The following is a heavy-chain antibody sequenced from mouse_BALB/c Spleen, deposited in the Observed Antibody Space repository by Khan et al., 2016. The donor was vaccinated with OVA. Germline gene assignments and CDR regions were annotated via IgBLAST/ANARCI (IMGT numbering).Heavy chain of an antibody. CDR1: GYTFTSYV. Sequence: VQLQQPGPELLKPGASVKMSCKASGYTFTSYVMHWVKQKPGQGLEWIGYIYPFNDDSKYSEKFKGKATLTSDTSSNTAYMELSSLTSEDSAVYSGAAQHSTYTWFAYWGQGTLVTVSA. J-gene: IGHJ3*01. CDR3: AAQHSTYTWFAY. CDR2: IYPFNDDS. D-gene: IGHD2-5*01. V-gene: IGHV1S136*01.